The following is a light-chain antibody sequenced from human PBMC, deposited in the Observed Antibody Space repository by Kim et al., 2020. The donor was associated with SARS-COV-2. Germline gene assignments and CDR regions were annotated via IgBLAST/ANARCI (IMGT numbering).Light chain of an antibody. Sequence: SVSQGQSPSRSCRASQSISSNLAWYQQRPGQAPRLHISGASTRATGVPVRFSGSGSGTEFTLTVWSLQSEDFAVYYCQQNNNWPTFGGGTKVDIK. CDR3: QQNNNWPT. J-gene: IGKJ4*01. CDR1: QSISSN. CDR2: GAS. V-gene: IGKV3-15*01.